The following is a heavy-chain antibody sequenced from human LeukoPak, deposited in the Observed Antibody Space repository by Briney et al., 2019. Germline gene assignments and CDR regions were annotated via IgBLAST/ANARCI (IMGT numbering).Heavy chain of an antibody. Sequence: SETLSLTCTVSGGSISSDRFYWTWVRQPAGKGLEWIGRIKSSNTNYNPSLKSRVSISLDTSTNQFSLKLSYLTAADTAVYYCARVPDWTYVPDYWGQGTLVTVSS. CDR1: GGSISSDRFY. J-gene: IGHJ4*02. V-gene: IGHV4-61*02. CDR3: ARVPDWTYVPDY. CDR2: IKSSNT. D-gene: IGHD3-16*01.